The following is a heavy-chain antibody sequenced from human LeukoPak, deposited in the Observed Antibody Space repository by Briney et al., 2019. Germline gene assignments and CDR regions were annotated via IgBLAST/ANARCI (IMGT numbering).Heavy chain of an antibody. D-gene: IGHD2-15*01. CDR1: GGSISSGGYS. Sequence: SETLSLTCAVSGGSISSGGYSWSWIRQPPGKGLEWIGYIYHSGSTYYNPSLKSRVTISVDRSKNQFSLKLSSVTAADTAVYYCARGGYCSGGSCYSDHNWFDPWAREPWSPSPQ. CDR2: IYHSGST. CDR3: ARGGYCSGGSCYSDHNWFDP. J-gene: IGHJ5*02. V-gene: IGHV4-30-2*01.